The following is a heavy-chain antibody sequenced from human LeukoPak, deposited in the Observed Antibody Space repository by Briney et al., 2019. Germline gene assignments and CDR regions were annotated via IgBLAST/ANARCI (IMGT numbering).Heavy chain of an antibody. CDR2: ISNSGDNI. CDR1: GFPFTTYA. V-gene: IGHV3-23*01. Sequence: GGSLRLSCAASGFPFTTYAMNWVRQAPGKGLEWVSGISNSGDNIYYADSVKGRFTISRDNSENTLYLQMNSLRADDTAVYSCAKDPPTVMANAFHIWGQGTMVTVS. CDR3: AKDPPTVMANAFHI. D-gene: IGHD5-18*01. J-gene: IGHJ3*02.